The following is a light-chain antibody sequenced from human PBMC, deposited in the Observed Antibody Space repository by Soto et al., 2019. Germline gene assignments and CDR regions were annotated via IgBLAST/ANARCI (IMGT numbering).Light chain of an antibody. Sequence: EIVMTQSPATLSVSPWERATLSCRASQDVLTNLAWYQQKPGQSPRLLIYRASTRATGVPARFSGSGSGTEFTLTISSLQSEDFAVYYCQQYNNWPKMFGQGTKVDIK. J-gene: IGKJ1*01. V-gene: IGKV3-15*01. CDR3: QQYNNWPKM. CDR2: RAS. CDR1: QDVLTN.